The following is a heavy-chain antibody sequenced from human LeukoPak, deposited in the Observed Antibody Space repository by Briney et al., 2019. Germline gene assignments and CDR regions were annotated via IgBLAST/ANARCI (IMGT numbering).Heavy chain of an antibody. CDR1: GFTFISYS. CDR3: AAGEDHDY. V-gene: IGHV3-21*01. Sequence: KPGPSLTLSRAASGFTFISYSMKWVRHPGGKGLGWVSSISSSSSYIYYADSVKGRYTNSRENPKNSPYLQMNSLRAEDTAVYYCAAGEDHDYWGQGTLVTVSS. J-gene: IGHJ4*02. CDR2: ISSSSSYI. D-gene: IGHD4-17*01.